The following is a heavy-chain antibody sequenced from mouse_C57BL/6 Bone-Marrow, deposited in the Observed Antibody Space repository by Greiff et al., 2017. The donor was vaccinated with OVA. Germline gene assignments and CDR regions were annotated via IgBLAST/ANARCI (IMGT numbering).Heavy chain of an antibody. V-gene: IGHV2-9-1*01. CDR3: ARKIGWAMDD. D-gene: IGHD2-14*01. CDR1: GFSLTSYA. Sequence: VKLLESGPGLVAPSQSLSITCTVSGFSLTSYAISWVRQPPGKGLEWLGVIWTGGGPNYNSALKSRLSISKDNSKSKVFLKMNSLQTDETARYYCARKIGWAMDDWGQGTSVTVSS. J-gene: IGHJ4*01. CDR2: IWTGGGP.